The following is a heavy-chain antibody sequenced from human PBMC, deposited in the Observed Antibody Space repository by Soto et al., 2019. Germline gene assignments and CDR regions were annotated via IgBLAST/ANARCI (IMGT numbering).Heavy chain of an antibody. CDR3: ASPYY. Sequence: GGSLRLSCAASGFTFSSYGMHWVRQAPGKGLEWVAVISYDGSNKYYADSVKGRFTISRDNSKNTLYLQMNSLRAEDTAVYYCASPYYWGQGTMVTVYS. J-gene: IGHJ4*02. CDR1: GFTFSSYG. CDR2: ISYDGSNK. V-gene: IGHV3-30*03.